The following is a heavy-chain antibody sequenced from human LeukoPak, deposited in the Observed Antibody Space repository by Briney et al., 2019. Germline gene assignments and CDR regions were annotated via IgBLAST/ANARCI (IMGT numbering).Heavy chain of an antibody. CDR3: AKDRYSGSYSRNYYYGMDV. D-gene: IGHD1-26*01. V-gene: IGHV3-30*18. J-gene: IGHJ6*02. Sequence: GGSLRLSCAASGFTFSSYGMHWVRQAPGRGLEWVAVISYDGSDKYYADSVRGRFTISRDNSKNTLYLQMNSLRAEDTAVYYCAKDRYSGSYSRNYYYGMDVWGQGTTATVS. CDR1: GFTFSSYG. CDR2: ISYDGSDK.